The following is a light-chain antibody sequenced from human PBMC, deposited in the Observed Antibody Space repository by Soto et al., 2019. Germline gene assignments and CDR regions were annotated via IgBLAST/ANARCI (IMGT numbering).Light chain of an antibody. CDR3: QQRSNRPLT. V-gene: IGKV3-11*01. CDR2: DAS. CDR1: QSVRTY. J-gene: IGKJ5*01. Sequence: EIVLTQSPVTLSLSPGERATLSCRASQSVRTYLAWYQVKPGQAPRLLIYDASRRASGVPARFSGSGSGTDFTLTISSLDPEDFAVYYCQQRSNRPLTFGQGTRLEIK.